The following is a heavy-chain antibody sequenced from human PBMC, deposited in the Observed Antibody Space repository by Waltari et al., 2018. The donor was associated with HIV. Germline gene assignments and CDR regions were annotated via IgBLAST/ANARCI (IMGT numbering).Heavy chain of an antibody. Sequence: ATGGVLVQPGGSLSLSCRVSGFGVKTTFVTWVRHSPGRGREWFGTIYASGQTYSAASVRGRLFISRDDLGNRVYLQLNSVNFDDTASYFCTKGVRFYGPWSHGIPVTVSS. J-gene: IGHJ5*02. CDR3: TKGVRFYGP. D-gene: IGHD3-3*01. V-gene: IGHV3-53*05. CDR2: IYASGQT. CDR1: GFGVKTTF.